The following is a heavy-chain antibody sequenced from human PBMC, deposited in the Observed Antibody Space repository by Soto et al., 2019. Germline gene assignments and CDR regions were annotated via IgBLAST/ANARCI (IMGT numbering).Heavy chain of an antibody. CDR2: IYYSGST. CDR1: GGSISSYY. CDR3: ARHFRCSSTSCDHSAISYYYYMDV. Sequence: TLSLTCTVSGGSISSYYWSWIRQPPGKGLEWIGYIYYSGSTNYNPSLKSRVTISVDTSKNQFSLKLSSVTAADTAMYYCARHFRCSSTSCDHSAISYYYYMDVWGKGTTVTVSS. D-gene: IGHD2-2*01. V-gene: IGHV4-59*08. J-gene: IGHJ6*03.